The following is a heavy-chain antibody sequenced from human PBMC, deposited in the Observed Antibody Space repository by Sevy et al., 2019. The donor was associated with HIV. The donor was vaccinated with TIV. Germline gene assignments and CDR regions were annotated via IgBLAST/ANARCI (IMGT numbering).Heavy chain of an antibody. V-gene: IGHV1-18*01. D-gene: IGHD3-22*01. CDR2: ISANIGNT. CDR3: ASCYYYDSSGYPEWEYFQH. CDR1: GYTFTSYG. Sequence: ASVKVSCKASGYTFTSYGISWVRQAPGQGLEWMGWISANIGNTNNAQKLQGRVTMTTDTSTSTAYMELRSLRSDDTAVYYCASCYYYDSSGYPEWEYFQHWGQGTLVTVSS. J-gene: IGHJ1*01.